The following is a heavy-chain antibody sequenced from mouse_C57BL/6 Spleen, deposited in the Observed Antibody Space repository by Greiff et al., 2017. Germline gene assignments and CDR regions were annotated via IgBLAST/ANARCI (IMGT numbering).Heavy chain of an antibody. CDR2: ISSGSSTI. V-gene: IGHV5-17*01. CDR1: GFTFSDYG. J-gene: IGHJ4*01. Sequence: DVKLVESGGGLVKPGGSLKLSCAASGFTFSDYGMHWVRQAPEKGLEWVAYISSGSSTIYYADTVKGRFTISRDNAKNTLFLQMTSLRSEDTAMYYCARADYYGSSSDAMDYWGQGTSVTVSS. D-gene: IGHD1-1*01. CDR3: ARADYYGSSSDAMDY.